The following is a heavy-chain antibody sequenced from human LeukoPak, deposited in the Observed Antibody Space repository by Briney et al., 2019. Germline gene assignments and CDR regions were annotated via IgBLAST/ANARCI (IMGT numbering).Heavy chain of an antibody. Sequence: ASVKVSCKASGYTFTGYYMHWVRQAPGQGLEWMGWINPNSGGTNYAQKFQGWVTMTRDTSISTAYMELSRLRSDDTAVYYCAREPPFHTAQYYYGMDVCGQGTTVTVSS. CDR1: GYTFTGYY. V-gene: IGHV1-2*04. D-gene: IGHD4-17*01. CDR2: INPNSGGT. J-gene: IGHJ6*02. CDR3: AREPPFHTAQYYYGMDV.